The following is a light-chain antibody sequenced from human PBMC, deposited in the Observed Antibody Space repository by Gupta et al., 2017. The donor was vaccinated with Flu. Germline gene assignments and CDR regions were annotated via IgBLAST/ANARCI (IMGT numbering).Light chain of an antibody. Sequence: SGHSNYAIAWHQQQPEKGPRYLMKVNSDGSHSKGDGIPDRFSGSSSGAERYLTISSLQSEDEADYYCQTWGTGIGVFGGGTKLTVL. CDR2: VNSDGSH. CDR3: QTWGTGIGV. V-gene: IGLV4-69*01. J-gene: IGLJ3*02. CDR1: SGHSNYA.